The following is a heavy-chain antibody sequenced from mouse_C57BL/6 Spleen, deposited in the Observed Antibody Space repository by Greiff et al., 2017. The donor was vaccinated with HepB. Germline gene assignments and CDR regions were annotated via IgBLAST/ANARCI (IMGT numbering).Heavy chain of an antibody. CDR2: ISSGSSTI. J-gene: IGHJ2*01. CDR3: ARTLTTVVANFDY. V-gene: IGHV5-17*01. D-gene: IGHD1-1*01. Sequence: EVQVVESGEGLVKPGGSLKLSCAASGFTFSDYGMHWVRQAPEKGLEWVAYISSGSSTIYYADTVKGRFTISRDNAKNTLFLQMTSLRSEDTAMYYCARTLTTVVANFDYWGQGTTLTVSS. CDR1: GFTFSDYG.